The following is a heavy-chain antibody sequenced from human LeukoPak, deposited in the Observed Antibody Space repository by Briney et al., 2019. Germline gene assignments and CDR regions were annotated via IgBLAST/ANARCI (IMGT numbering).Heavy chain of an antibody. D-gene: IGHD2-15*01. CDR2: ISSSSSYI. CDR3: ARAGGAPYCSGGSCYDQNWFDP. CDR1: GFTFSSYS. J-gene: IGHJ5*02. V-gene: IGHV3-21*01. Sequence: GGSPRLSCAASGFTFSSYSMNWVRQAPGKGLEWVSSISSSSSYIYYADSVKGRFTISRDNAKNSLYLQMNSLRAEDTAVYYCARAGGAPYCSGGSCYDQNWFDPWGQGTLVTVSS.